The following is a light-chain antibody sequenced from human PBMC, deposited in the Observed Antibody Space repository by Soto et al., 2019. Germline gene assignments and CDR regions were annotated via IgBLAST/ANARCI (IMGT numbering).Light chain of an antibody. V-gene: IGLV4-69*01. J-gene: IGLJ3*02. CDR3: QTWGTGPWV. Sequence: QLVLTQSPSASASLGASVKVTCTLSSGHSSYAIAWHQQQPEKGPRYLMKVNSDGSHSKGDGIPDRFSGSSSGAERYLTISSRQSEDEADYYCQTWGTGPWVFGGGTKLTVL. CDR2: VNSDGSH. CDR1: SGHSSYA.